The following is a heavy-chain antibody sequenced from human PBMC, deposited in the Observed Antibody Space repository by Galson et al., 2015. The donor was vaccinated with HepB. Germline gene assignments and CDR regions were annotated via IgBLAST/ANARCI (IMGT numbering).Heavy chain of an antibody. CDR1: GYTFTSYA. J-gene: IGHJ4*02. Sequence: QSGAEVKKPGESLKISCKASGYTFTSYAMHWVRQAPGQRLEWMGWINAGNGNTKYSQKFQGRVTITRDTSASTAYMELSSLRSEDTAVYYCARHRWNSSSWPRPLLLGDYWGQGTLVTVSS. CDR2: INAGNGNT. CDR3: ARHRWNSSSWPRPLLLGDY. V-gene: IGHV1-3*01. D-gene: IGHD6-13*01.